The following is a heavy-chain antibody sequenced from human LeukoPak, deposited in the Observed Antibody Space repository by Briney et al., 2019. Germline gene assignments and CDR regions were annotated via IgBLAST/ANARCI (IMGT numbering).Heavy chain of an antibody. V-gene: IGHV3-74*03. CDR3: ARESPHSDY. J-gene: IGHJ4*02. Sequence: GGSLRLSCAASGFTFSSYWMHWVCQAPGKGLVWVSRIKTDGSSTMYADSVKGRFTISRDNAKNTLYLQMNSLRAEDTAVYYCARESPHSDYWGQGTLVTVSS. CDR1: GFTFSSYW. D-gene: IGHD2-21*01. CDR2: IKTDGSST.